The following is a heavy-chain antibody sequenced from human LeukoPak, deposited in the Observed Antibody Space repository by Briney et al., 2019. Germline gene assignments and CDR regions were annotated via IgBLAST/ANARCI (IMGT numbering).Heavy chain of an antibody. V-gene: IGHV4-30-2*01. CDR2: IYHSGST. Sequence: PSQTLSLTCAVSGGSISSGGYSWSWIRQPPGKGLEWIGYIYHSGSTYYNPSLKSRVTISVDRSKNQFSLKLSSVTAADTAVYYCARARGGGSAFDIWGQGTMVTVSS. CDR3: ARARGGGSAFDI. CDR1: GGSISSGGYS. D-gene: IGHD3-16*01. J-gene: IGHJ3*02.